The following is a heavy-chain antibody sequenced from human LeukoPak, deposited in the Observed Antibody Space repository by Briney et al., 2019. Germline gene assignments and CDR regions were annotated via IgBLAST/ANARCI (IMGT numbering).Heavy chain of an antibody. CDR3: ARMGTAYYDSSGYYP. CDR1: GFTFSSYS. J-gene: IGHJ5*02. CDR2: ISSSSSYI. V-gene: IGHV3-21*01. D-gene: IGHD3-22*01. Sequence: AGGSLRLSCAASGFTFSSYSMNWVRQAPGKGLEWVSSISSSSSYIYYADSVKGRFTISRDNAKNSLYLQMNSLRAEDTAVYYCARMGTAYYDSSGYYPWGQGTLVTVSS.